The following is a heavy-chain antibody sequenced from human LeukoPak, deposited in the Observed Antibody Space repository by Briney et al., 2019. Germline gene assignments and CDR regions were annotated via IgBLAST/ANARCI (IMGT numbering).Heavy chain of an antibody. V-gene: IGHV1-69*04. CDR2: IIPILGIA. CDR3: ARDPGHDYGDYGEN. J-gene: IGHJ4*02. CDR1: GGTFSSYA. D-gene: IGHD4-17*01. Sequence: SVKVSCKASGGTFSSYAISWVRQAPGQGLEWMGRIIPILGIANYAQKFQGRVTITADKSTSTAYMELSSLRSEDTAVYYCARDPGHDYGDYGENWGQGTLVTVSS.